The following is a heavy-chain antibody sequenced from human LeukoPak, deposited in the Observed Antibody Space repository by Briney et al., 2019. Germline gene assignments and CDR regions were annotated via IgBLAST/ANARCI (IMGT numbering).Heavy chain of an antibody. CDR3: ASYGYSSNWGFDY. J-gene: IGHJ4*02. CDR2: IYYSGST. CDR1: GGSISSGSYY. Sequence: SETLSLTGTVSGGSISSGSYYWGWIRQPPGKGLEWIGNIYYSGSTNYNPSLKSRVTISVDTSKNQFSLKLSSVTAADTAVYYCASYGYSSNWGFDYWGQGTLVIVSS. D-gene: IGHD6-13*01. V-gene: IGHV4-39*07.